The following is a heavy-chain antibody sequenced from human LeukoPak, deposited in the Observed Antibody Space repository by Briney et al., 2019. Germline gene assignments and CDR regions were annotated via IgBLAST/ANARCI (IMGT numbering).Heavy chain of an antibody. CDR2: INKDGCEK. J-gene: IGHJ4*02. Sequence: GGSLRLSCAASRFTFTSYWMSWVRQAPGKGLEWVAKINKDGCEKYYVDSVKGRFTISRDNAKNSLYLQMNSLRAEDTAVYYCARDRTGNNDFWSGYTTFFDYWGQGTLVTVSS. V-gene: IGHV3-7*01. D-gene: IGHD3-3*01. CDR1: RFTFTSYW. CDR3: ARDRTGNNDFWSGYTTFFDY.